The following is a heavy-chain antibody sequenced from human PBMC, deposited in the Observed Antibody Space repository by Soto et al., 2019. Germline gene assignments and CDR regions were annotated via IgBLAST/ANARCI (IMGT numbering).Heavy chain of an antibody. CDR2: INAGNGNT. Sequence: ASVKVSCKASGYTFTNYALHWVRQAPGQRLEWMGWINAGNGNTKYSQKFQGRVTITRDTSASTAYMELSSLRSEDTAVYYCAKDRITMVRGVIYFDYWGQG. D-gene: IGHD3-10*01. J-gene: IGHJ4*02. CDR3: AKDRITMVRGVIYFDY. V-gene: IGHV1-3*01. CDR1: GYTFTNYA.